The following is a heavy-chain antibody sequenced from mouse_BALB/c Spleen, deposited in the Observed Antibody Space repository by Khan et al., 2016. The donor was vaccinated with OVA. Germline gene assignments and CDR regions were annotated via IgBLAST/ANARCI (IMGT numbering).Heavy chain of an antibody. J-gene: IGHJ3*01. CDR3: ADHLYGSFAY. V-gene: IGHV5-6*01. CDR2: ISSFGDYT. CDR1: GFTFSSYS. Sequence: EVELVESGGDLVKPGGSLKLSCAASGFTFSSYSMSWVRQTPDKRLEWVASISSFGDYTYYPDSVKGRFTISRDNAKNTLYLQMSDLKSEDTAMYYCADHLYGSFAYWGQGTLVTVSA. D-gene: IGHD1-1*02.